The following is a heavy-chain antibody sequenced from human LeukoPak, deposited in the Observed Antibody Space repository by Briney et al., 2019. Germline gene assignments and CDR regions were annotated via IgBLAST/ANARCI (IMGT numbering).Heavy chain of an antibody. CDR3: ARHGYSSGWYFDY. Sequence: SETLSLTCTVSGGSISSSSYYWGWIRQPPGKGLEWIGSIYYSGSTYYNPSLKSRVTISVDTSKNQFSLKLSSVTAAYTAVYYCARHGYSSGWYFDYWGQGTLVTVSS. CDR2: IYYSGST. CDR1: GGSISSSSYY. J-gene: IGHJ4*02. V-gene: IGHV4-39*01. D-gene: IGHD6-19*01.